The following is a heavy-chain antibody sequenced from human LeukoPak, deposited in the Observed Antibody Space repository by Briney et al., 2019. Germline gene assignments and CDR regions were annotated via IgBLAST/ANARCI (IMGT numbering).Heavy chain of an antibody. Sequence: ASVKVSCKASGYTFTNYYMHWVRQAPGQGLEWMGLINPSGGSTSYAQKFQGRVTMTRDTSTSTVYMELSSLRSGDTAVYYCARDLFGYISSSGYYYGMDVWGQGTTVTVSS. D-gene: IGHD6-6*01. CDR1: GYTFTNYY. CDR2: INPSGGST. V-gene: IGHV1-46*01. J-gene: IGHJ6*02. CDR3: ARDLFGYISSSGYYYGMDV.